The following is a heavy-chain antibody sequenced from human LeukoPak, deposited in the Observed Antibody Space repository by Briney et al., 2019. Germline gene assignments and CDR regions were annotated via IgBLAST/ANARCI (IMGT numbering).Heavy chain of an antibody. J-gene: IGHJ4*02. CDR1: GFTFSSYA. D-gene: IGHD2-15*01. CDR2: IYGSGGST. V-gene: IGHV3-23*01. CDR3: AKGGGDSCYSSIDC. Sequence: GGSLRLSCAASGFTFSSYAMSWVRQVQGKGLEWVSSIYGSGGSTFYADSVKGRFTNSRDNSKNTLYLQMNSLRAEDTAVYFCAKGGGDSCYSSIDCWGQGTLVTVSS.